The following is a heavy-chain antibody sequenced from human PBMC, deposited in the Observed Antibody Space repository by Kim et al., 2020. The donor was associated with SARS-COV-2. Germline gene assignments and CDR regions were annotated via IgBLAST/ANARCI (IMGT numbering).Heavy chain of an antibody. Sequence: GGSLRLSCAASGFSFHHYVMTWVRQAPGKGLEWVAAIWYDGTENSAESVKGRFTVSRDNSKFTVYLQMNSIRVEDTAVYYCAKARGDGFEGVCPPPGMDVWGRGT. CDR2: IWYDGTE. CDR1: GFSFHHYV. J-gene: IGHJ6*01. D-gene: IGHD3-10*01. CDR3: AKARGDGFEGVCPPPGMDV. V-gene: IGHV3-33*06.